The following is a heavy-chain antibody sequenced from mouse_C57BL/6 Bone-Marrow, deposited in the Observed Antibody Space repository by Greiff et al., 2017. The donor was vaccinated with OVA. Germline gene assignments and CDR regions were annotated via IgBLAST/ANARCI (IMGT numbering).Heavy chain of an antibody. J-gene: IGHJ4*01. D-gene: IGHD2-3*01. Sequence: VHVKQSGAELVRPGASVKLSCTASGFNIKDDYMHWVKQRPEQGLEWIGWIDPENGDTEYASKFQGKATITADTSSNTAYLQLSSLTSEDTAVYYCTTGLLRLDYWGQGTSVTVSS. CDR3: TTGLLRLDY. CDR1: GFNIKDDY. V-gene: IGHV14-4*01. CDR2: IDPENGDT.